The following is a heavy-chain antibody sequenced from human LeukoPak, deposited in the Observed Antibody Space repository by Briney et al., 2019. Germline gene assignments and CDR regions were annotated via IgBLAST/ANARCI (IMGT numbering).Heavy chain of an antibody. D-gene: IGHD2-15*01. J-gene: IGHJ5*02. CDR1: GFTFSSYA. Sequence: PGGSLRLSCAASGFTFSSYAMSWVRQAPGKGLEWVSAISGSGGSTYYADSVKGRFTISRDNSKNTLYLQMNSPRAEDTAVYYCAKSLCSGGSCYSFWFDPWGQGTLVTVSS. CDR2: ISGSGGST. CDR3: AKSLCSGGSCYSFWFDP. V-gene: IGHV3-23*01.